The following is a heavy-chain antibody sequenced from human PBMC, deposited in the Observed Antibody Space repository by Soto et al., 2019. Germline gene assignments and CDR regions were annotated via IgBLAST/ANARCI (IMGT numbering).Heavy chain of an antibody. J-gene: IGHJ4*02. CDR1: GNTFTRYV. CDR2: INAGNGNT. CDR3: AGGVNGYYNSY. V-gene: IGHV1-3*01. Sequence: ASVKVSCKTSGNTFTRYVIHWVRQAPGQSLEWVGWINAGNGNTKNSQKLQGRVTFTRDTSASTAYMELSSLTSEDTAVYFCAGGVNGYYNSYWGQGTLVTVAS. D-gene: IGHD3-9*01.